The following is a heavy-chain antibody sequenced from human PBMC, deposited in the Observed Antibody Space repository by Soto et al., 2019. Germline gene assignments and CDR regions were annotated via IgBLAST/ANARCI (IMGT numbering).Heavy chain of an antibody. Sequence: ASVKVSCKASGYTFTSYDINWVRRATGQGLEWMGWMNPNSGNTGYAQKFQGRVTMTRNTSISTAYMELSSLRSEDTAVYYCARDLEYSSSSEDGYWGQGTLVTVSS. J-gene: IGHJ4*02. D-gene: IGHD6-6*01. V-gene: IGHV1-8*01. CDR1: GYTFTSYD. CDR2: MNPNSGNT. CDR3: ARDLEYSSSSEDGY.